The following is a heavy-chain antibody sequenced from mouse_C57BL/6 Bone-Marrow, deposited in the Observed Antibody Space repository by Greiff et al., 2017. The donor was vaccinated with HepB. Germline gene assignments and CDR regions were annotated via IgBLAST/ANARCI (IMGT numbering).Heavy chain of an antibody. CDR1: GYTFTNYW. D-gene: IGHD3-2*02. V-gene: IGHV1-63*01. Sequence: QVQLKQSGAELVRPGTSVKMSCKASGYTFTNYWIGWAKQRPGHGLEWIGDIYPGGGYTNYNEKFKGKATLTADKSSSTAYMQFSSLTSEDSAIYYCARDSSGYGFAYWGQGTLVTVSA. CDR2: IYPGGGYT. J-gene: IGHJ3*01. CDR3: ARDSSGYGFAY.